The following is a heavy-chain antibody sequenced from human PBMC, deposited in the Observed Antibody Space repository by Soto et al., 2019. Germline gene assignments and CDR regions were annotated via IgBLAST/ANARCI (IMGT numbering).Heavy chain of an antibody. D-gene: IGHD3-9*01. V-gene: IGHV1-69*01. J-gene: IGHJ5*02. CDR2: LVPVFGTP. Sequence: QVQLVQSGAEVKQPGSSVKVSCKASGGVFSNYALTWVRQAPGQGPEWVGGLVPVFGTPNYAPKLQGRVTVTADESTRTGYLELSTLSSADTAIYCCARVSHYLSTGYYFDTWGEGTLVIVSS. CDR1: GGVFSNYA. CDR3: ARVSHYLSTGYYFDT.